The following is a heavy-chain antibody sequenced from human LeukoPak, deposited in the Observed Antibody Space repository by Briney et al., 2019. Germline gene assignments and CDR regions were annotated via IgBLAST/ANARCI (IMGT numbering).Heavy chain of an antibody. Sequence: SETLSLTCTVSGGSICSSNSYWGWLRQPPGQGLEWIATVFYSGSPYYNPSLKRRITISMDTSKHQFSLKLTSVTAAATALYYCSAAAAGLGYWGQGTLVTVSS. V-gene: IGHV4-39*07. D-gene: IGHD6-13*01. CDR3: SAAAAGLGY. CDR1: GGSICSSNSY. J-gene: IGHJ4*02. CDR2: VFYSGSP.